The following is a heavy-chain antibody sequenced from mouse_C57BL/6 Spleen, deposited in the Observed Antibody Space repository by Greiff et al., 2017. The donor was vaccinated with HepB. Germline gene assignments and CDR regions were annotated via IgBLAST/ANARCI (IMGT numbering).Heavy chain of an antibody. Sequence: QVQLQQPGAELVRPGSSVKLSCKASGYTFTSYWMHWVKQRPIQGLEWIGNIDPSDSETHYNQKFKDKATLTVDKSSSTAYMQLSSLTSEDSAVYYCARSISYYYGSRRYFDVWGTGTTVTVSS. J-gene: IGHJ1*03. V-gene: IGHV1-52*01. D-gene: IGHD1-1*01. CDR1: GYTFTSYW. CDR2: IDPSDSET. CDR3: ARSISYYYGSRRYFDV.